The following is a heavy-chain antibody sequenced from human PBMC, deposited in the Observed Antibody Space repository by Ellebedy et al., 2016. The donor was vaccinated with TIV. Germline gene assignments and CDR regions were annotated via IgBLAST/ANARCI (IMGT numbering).Heavy chain of an antibody. J-gene: IGHJ6*02. CDR2: ISYDGSNK. D-gene: IGHD6-13*01. V-gene: IGHV3-30-3*01. CDR3: ARESGSWYIPDYYYGLDV. CDR1: GFTFSSYA. Sequence: GGSLRLXCAASGFTFSSYAMHWVRQAPGKGLEWVAVISYDGSNKYYADSVKGRFTISRDNSKNTLYLQMNSLRAEDTAVYYCARESGSWYIPDYYYGLDVWGQGTTVTVSS.